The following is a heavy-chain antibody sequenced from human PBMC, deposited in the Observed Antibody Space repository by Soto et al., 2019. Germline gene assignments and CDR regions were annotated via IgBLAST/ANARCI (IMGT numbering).Heavy chain of an antibody. CDR3: ARDQSAGYSSGWCDY. CDR1: GFTFSSYA. Sequence: QVQLVESGGGVVQPGRSLRLSCAASGFTFSSYAMHWVRQAPGKGLEWVAVISYDGSNKYYADSVKGRFTISRDNSQNTLYLQMNSLRAEDTAVYYCARDQSAGYSSGWCDYWGQGTLVTVSS. D-gene: IGHD6-19*01. J-gene: IGHJ4*02. V-gene: IGHV3-30-3*01. CDR2: ISYDGSNK.